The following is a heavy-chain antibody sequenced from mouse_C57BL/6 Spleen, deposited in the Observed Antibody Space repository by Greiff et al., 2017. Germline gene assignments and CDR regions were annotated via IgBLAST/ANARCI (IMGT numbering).Heavy chain of an antibody. D-gene: IGHD2-3*01. CDR3: ARSLLPYFDY. CDR2: IDPNSGGT. J-gene: IGHJ2*01. CDR1: GYTFTSYW. Sequence: QVQLKQPGAEPVKPGASVKLSCKASGYTFTSYWMHWVKQRPGRGLEWIGRIDPNSGGTKYNEKFKSKATLTVDKPSSTAYMQLSSLTSEDSAVYYCARSLLPYFDYWGQGTTLTVSS. V-gene: IGHV1-72*01.